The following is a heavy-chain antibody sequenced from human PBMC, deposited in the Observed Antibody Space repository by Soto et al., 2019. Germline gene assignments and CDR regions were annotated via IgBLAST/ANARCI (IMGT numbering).Heavy chain of an antibody. V-gene: IGHV5-51*01. D-gene: IGHD3-22*01. CDR2: IYPGDSDT. J-gene: IGHJ4*02. CDR1: GYIFTSYW. Sequence: GESLKISCKGSGYIFTSYWIGWVRQMPGKGLEWMGIIYPGDSDTRYSPSFQGQVTISADKSISTAYLQWSSLKASDTAMYYCPTNEGDYYDSSGYYPDYWGQGTLVTVSS. CDR3: PTNEGDYYDSSGYYPDY.